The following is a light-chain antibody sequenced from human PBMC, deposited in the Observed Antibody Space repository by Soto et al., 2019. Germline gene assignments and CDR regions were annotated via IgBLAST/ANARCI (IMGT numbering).Light chain of an antibody. Sequence: DIQMTQSPSTLSASVGDRVTITCRASQSISDWLAWYQQKPGKAPKLLIYDASILESGVPSRFSGSGFGTVFTLTISSLQPDDFATYYCQHYNDYSPAFGQGTKVEIK. J-gene: IGKJ1*01. V-gene: IGKV1-5*01. CDR2: DAS. CDR1: QSISDW. CDR3: QHYNDYSPA.